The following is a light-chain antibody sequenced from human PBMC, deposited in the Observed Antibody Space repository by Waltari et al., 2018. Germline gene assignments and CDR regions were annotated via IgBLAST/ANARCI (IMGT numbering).Light chain of an antibody. V-gene: IGKV1-33*01. J-gene: IGKJ2*01. CDR2: RTT. CDR1: QDIGGY. Sequence: IQLPQSPSSLAASVGDRVTLTCRASQDIGGYLNWYQHQPGRAPKLLIYRTTILTTGVPSRFSGGASRTDYTLTITNLQPEDIATYYCQYYDNLPMFTFGPGTKVEIK. CDR3: QYYDNLPMFT.